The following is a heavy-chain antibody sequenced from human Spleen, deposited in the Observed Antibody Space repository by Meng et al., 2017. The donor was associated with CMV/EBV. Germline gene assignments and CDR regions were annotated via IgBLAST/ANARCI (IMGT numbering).Heavy chain of an antibody. CDR1: GFTFSSYW. CDR3: AKPELRFLEWLSKDYYYYGMDV. V-gene: IGHV3-74*01. D-gene: IGHD3-3*01. J-gene: IGHJ6*02. CDR2: IKSDGSST. Sequence: GESLKISCAASGFTFSSYWMHWVRQAPGKGLVWVSRIKSDGSSTSYADSVKGRFTISRDNAKNTLYLQMNSLRAEDTAVYYCAKPELRFLEWLSKDYYYYGMDVWGQGTTVTVSS.